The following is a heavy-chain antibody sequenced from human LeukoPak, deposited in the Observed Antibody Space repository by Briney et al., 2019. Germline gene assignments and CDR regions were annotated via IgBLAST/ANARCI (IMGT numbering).Heavy chain of an antibody. V-gene: IGHV3-30-3*01. CDR3: AREVAVRPFDY. CDR2: ISYDGSNK. CDR1: GFTFSSYA. J-gene: IGHJ4*02. D-gene: IGHD6-6*01. Sequence: GRSLRLSCAASGFTFSSYAMHWVRQAPGKGLEWVAVISYDGSNKYYADSVKGRFTISRDNAKNSLYLQMNSLRAEDTAVYYCAREVAVRPFDYWGQGTLVTVSS.